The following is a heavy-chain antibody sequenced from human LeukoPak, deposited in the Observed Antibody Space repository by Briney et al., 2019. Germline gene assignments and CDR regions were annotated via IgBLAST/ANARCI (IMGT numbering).Heavy chain of an antibody. D-gene: IGHD2-2*01. CDR1: GGSTSSYH. Sequence: SETLSLTCTVSGGSTSSYHWSWIRQPPGKGLEWIGHIYYSGSTNYNPSLKSRVAISVDTSKSQFSLKLNSVTAADTAVYYCARVVPAAGYPGWFDPWGQGTLVTVSS. CDR2: IYYSGST. CDR3: ARVVPAAGYPGWFDP. J-gene: IGHJ5*02. V-gene: IGHV4-59*01.